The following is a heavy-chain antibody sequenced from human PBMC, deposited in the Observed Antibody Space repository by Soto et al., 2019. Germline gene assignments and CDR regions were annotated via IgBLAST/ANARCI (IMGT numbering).Heavy chain of an antibody. V-gene: IGHV5-10-1*01. J-gene: IGHJ6*02. Sequence: GESLKISCKGSGYSFTSYWISWVRQMPGKGLEWMGRIDPSDSYTNYSPSFQGHVTISADKSISTAYLQWSSLKASDTAMYYCARLMVRGVDYYYYYGMDVWGQGTTVTVSS. CDR3: ARLMVRGVDYYYYYGMDV. CDR1: GYSFTSYW. CDR2: IDPSDSYT. D-gene: IGHD3-10*01.